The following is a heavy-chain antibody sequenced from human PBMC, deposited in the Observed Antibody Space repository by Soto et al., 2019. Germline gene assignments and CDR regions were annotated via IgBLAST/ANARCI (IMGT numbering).Heavy chain of an antibody. CDR3: ARGYCSSTSCQYYLDF. V-gene: IGHV1-3*01. CDR2: INGDTGDT. D-gene: IGHD2-2*01. J-gene: IGHJ4*02. Sequence: GASVKVSCKASGYTFTGYAIHWVRQAPGQRLEWMGWINGDTGDTKYAQKFQGRVTITRDTSATTAYMELTSLGSEDTALYHCARGYCSSTSCQYYLDFWGQGTPVTVS. CDR1: GYTFTGYA.